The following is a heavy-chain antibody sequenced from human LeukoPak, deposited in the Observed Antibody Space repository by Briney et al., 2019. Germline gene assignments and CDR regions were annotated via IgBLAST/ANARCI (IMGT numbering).Heavy chain of an antibody. CDR2: IYYSGST. CDR3: ARVLDWNGPLAYFDY. CDR1: GGSISSGDYY. V-gene: IGHV4-30-4*01. D-gene: IGHD1-1*01. J-gene: IGHJ4*02. Sequence: SETLSLTCTVSGGSISSGDYYWSWIRQPPGKGLEWIGYIYYSGSTYYNPSLKSRVTISVDTSKNQFSLKLSSVTAADTAVYYCARVLDWNGPLAYFDYWGQGTLVTVSS.